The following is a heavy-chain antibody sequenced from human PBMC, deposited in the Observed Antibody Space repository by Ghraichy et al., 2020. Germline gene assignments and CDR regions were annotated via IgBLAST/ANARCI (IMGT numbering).Heavy chain of an antibody. V-gene: IGHV4-59*01. J-gene: IGHJ4*02. CDR3: AREHCTRTTCFYDY. CDR1: GDSISNDY. CDR2: IYYTGSI. Sequence: SETLSLTCTVSGDSISNDYWSWIRQPPGKGLEWIGYIYYTGSINYNPSLKSRVTISLDTSKNHFSLKLSSVTAADTAVYYCAREHCTRTTCFYDYWGQGTLVTVSS. D-gene: IGHD2-2*01.